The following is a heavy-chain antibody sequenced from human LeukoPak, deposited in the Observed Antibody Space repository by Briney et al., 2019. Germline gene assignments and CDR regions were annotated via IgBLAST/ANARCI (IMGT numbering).Heavy chain of an antibody. Sequence: GGSLSLSCAASGFTFSGHWMSGVRQAPGRGLEWVANINQGGSDKYYVDSVKGRFTISRNNANNLLYLQMNSLRGEDTAVYYCTRDRSRAEDDWGQGSLVTVSS. D-gene: IGHD1-14*01. CDR1: GFTFSGHW. J-gene: IGHJ4*02. CDR3: TRDRSRAEDD. V-gene: IGHV3-7*01. CDR2: INQGGSDK.